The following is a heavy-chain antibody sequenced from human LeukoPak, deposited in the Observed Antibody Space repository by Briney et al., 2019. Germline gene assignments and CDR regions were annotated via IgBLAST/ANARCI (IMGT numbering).Heavy chain of an antibody. V-gene: IGHV3-21*01. D-gene: IGHD3/OR15-3a*01. CDR3: ARGGGTGYNNWFDP. CDR2: ISNSSSYI. J-gene: IGHJ5*02. Sequence: GGSLRLSCAASGFTFSSYSMNWVRQAPGKGLEWVSSISNSSSYIYYADSVKGRFTISRDNAKNSLYLQMNSLRAEDTAVYYCARGGGTGYNNWFDPWGQGTLVTVSS. CDR1: GFTFSSYS.